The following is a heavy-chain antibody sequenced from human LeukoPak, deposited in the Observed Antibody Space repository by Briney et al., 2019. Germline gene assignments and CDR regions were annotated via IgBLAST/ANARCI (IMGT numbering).Heavy chain of an antibody. CDR2: VYYKGNT. V-gene: IGHV4-59*12. Sequence: SETLSLTCTVSGGSINTYYWSWIRQPPGKGMEWIGYVYYKGNTNYNPSLKGRITISVDTSKNQFSLKLSSVTAADTAVYYCARKYCSGGSCYSAVLRYFDYWGQGTLVTVSS. CDR3: ARKYCSGGSCYSAVLRYFDY. J-gene: IGHJ4*02. CDR1: GGSINTYY. D-gene: IGHD2-15*01.